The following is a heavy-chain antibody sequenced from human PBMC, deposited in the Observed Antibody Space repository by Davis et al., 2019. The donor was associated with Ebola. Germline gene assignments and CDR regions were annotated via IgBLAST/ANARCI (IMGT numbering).Heavy chain of an antibody. CDR1: GFTFRSYA. D-gene: IGHD3-3*01. CDR3: ARVRVYDFWSGYFDY. V-gene: IGHV3-7*01. Sequence: GESLKISCAASGFTFRSYAMSWVRQAPGKGLEWVANIKQDGSEKYYVDSVKGRFTISRDNAKNSLYLQMNSLRDEDTAVYYCARVRVYDFWSGYFDYWGQGTLVTVSS. CDR2: IKQDGSEK. J-gene: IGHJ4*02.